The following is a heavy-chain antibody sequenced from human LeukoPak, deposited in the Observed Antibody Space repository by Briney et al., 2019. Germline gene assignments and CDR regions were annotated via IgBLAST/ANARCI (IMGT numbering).Heavy chain of an antibody. V-gene: IGHV1-58*02. D-gene: IGHD3-22*01. CDR2: IVVGSGNT. CDR1: GFTFTDSV. CDR3: AAVTSYDTSGYYYEGNAFDI. Sequence: SVKVSCKASGFTFTDSVMQWVRPARGQRLEWIGWIVVGSGNTNYAQKFQERVTITRDMSTSTAYMELGSLRSEDTAVYYCAAVTSYDTSGYYYEGNAFDIWGQGTLVTVSS. J-gene: IGHJ3*02.